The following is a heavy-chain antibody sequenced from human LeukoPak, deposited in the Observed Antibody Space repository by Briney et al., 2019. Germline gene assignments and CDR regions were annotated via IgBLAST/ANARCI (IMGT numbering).Heavy chain of an antibody. CDR3: AREVRGDTYYYDSSGYSPGDY. D-gene: IGHD3-22*01. Sequence: SETLSLTCSVSGYSISSGYYWGWIRRPPGKGLEWIGSIYHSGSTYYNPSLKSRVTISVDTSKNQFSLKLSSVTAADTAVYYCAREVRGDTYYYDSSGYSPGDYWGQGTLVTVSS. CDR1: GYSISSGYY. V-gene: IGHV4-38-2*02. CDR2: IYHSGST. J-gene: IGHJ4*02.